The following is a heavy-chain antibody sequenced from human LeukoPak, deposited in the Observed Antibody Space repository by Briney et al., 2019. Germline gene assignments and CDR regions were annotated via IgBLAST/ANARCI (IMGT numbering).Heavy chain of an antibody. V-gene: IGHV3-7*01. D-gene: IGHD2-2*01. J-gene: IGHJ4*02. CDR1: GFTFSTYW. CDR2: IKEDGSEK. CDR3: ASWCSNNICGHFH. Sequence: GGSLRLSCAASGFTFSTYWMIWVRQAPGKGLEWVANIKEDGSEKYYVDSVKGRFTISRDNAEKSLYLQMNSLRAEDTAVYYCASWCSNNICGHFHWGQGTLVTVSS.